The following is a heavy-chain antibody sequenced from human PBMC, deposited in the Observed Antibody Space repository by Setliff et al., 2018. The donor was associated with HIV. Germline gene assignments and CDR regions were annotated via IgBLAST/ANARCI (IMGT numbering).Heavy chain of an antibody. CDR1: RGSINSHY. V-gene: IGHV4-59*11. CDR3: ARGTATSGLGYYMDI. CDR2: VYYSGDT. Sequence: PSETLSLTCTVSRGSINSHYWTWIRQPPGMGLEWMGFVYYSGDTNYNHPLKRRISISLDTSKTQFSLSLTSSSSADTAVSYCARGTATSGLGYYMDIWGKGTTVTVSS. D-gene: IGHD5-12*01. J-gene: IGHJ6*03.